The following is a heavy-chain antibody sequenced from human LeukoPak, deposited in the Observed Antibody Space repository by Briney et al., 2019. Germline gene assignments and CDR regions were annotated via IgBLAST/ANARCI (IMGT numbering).Heavy chain of an antibody. D-gene: IGHD4-23*01. J-gene: IGHJ4*02. V-gene: IGHV4-34*01. CDR2: INHSGST. CDR3: ARVSTVVTPVGLFDY. Sequence: KPSETLSLTCAVYGGSFSGYYWSWIRQPPGKGLEWIGEINHSGSTNYNPSLKSRVTISVDTSKNQFSLKLSSVTAADTAVYHCARVSTVVTPVGLFDYWGQGTLVTVSS. CDR1: GGSFSGYY.